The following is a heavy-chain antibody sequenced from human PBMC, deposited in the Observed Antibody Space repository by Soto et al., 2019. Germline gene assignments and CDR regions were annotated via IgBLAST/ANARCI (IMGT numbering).Heavy chain of an antibody. CDR2: IIPILGIA. J-gene: IGHJ3*02. CDR3: ARAGPYDYVWGNEGGAFDI. V-gene: IGHV1-69*02. Sequence: QVQLVQSGAEVKKPGSSVKVSCKASGGTFSSYTISWVRQAPGQGLEWMGRIIPILGIANYAQKFQGRVTMTADKTTSTAYMALSSLGAEDTAVYYCARAGPYDYVWGNEGGAFDIWGQGTMVTVSS. D-gene: IGHD3-16*01. CDR1: GGTFSSYT.